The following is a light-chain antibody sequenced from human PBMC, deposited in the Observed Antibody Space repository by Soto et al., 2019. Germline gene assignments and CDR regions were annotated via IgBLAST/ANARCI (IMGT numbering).Light chain of an antibody. V-gene: IGKV3-20*01. Sequence: EIVLTQSPGTLSLSPGERATLSCRASQSVSSSYLAWYQQKPGQAPRLLIYVASSRASSIPDRFSGSGSGTDFTLTISRLEPEDFAVYYCQQYGSSPWTFGQRTKVEIK. J-gene: IGKJ1*01. CDR1: QSVSSSY. CDR2: VAS. CDR3: QQYGSSPWT.